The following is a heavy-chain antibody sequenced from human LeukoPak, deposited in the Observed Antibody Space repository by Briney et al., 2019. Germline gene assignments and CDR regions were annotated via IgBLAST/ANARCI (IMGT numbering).Heavy chain of an antibody. CDR1: GYSFTSYY. J-gene: IGHJ6*02. D-gene: IGHD2-8*01. Sequence: ASVKVSCKSSGYSFTSYYMHWVRQAPGQGLEWMGIINPSGGSTSYAQQFQDRVTMTRDTSTSTVYMELGSLKSEDTAVYYCAREDVVLVDAVRYYYYGMDVWGQGTTVTVSS. CDR2: INPSGGST. CDR3: AREDVVLVDAVRYYYYGMDV. V-gene: IGHV1-46*01.